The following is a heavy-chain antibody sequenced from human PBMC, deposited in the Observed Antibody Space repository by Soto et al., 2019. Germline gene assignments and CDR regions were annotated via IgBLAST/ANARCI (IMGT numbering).Heavy chain of an antibody. V-gene: IGHV1-69*13. CDR3: ARGSPPPQSSSPQAYYYGMDV. J-gene: IGHJ6*02. Sequence: GASVKVSCKASGGTFSSYAISWVRQAPGQGXEWMGGIIPIFGTTNYAQKFQGRVTITADESTSTAYMELSRLGSEDTAVYYWARGSPPPQSSSPQAYYYGMDVWGQGATVTVSS. D-gene: IGHD6-6*01. CDR2: IIPIFGTT. CDR1: GGTFSSYA.